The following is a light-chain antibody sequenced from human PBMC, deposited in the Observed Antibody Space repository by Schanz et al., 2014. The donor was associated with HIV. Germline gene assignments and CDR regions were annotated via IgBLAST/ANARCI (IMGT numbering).Light chain of an antibody. CDR2: DVS. J-gene: IGLJ2*01. CDR3: SSYTGSTPHVV. CDR1: SSDIGGYNS. Sequence: QSALTQPASVSGSPGQSITISCSGTSSDIGGYNSVSWYQQRPGTAPKLMIYDVSSRPSGVSNRFSGSKSGNTASLTISGLQAEDEADYYCSSYTGSTPHVVFGGGTKLTVL. V-gene: IGLV2-14*01.